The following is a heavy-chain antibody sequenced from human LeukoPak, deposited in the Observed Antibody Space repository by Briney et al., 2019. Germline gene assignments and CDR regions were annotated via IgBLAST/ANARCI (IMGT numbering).Heavy chain of an antibody. CDR2: IYHSGST. D-gene: IGHD2-15*01. V-gene: IGHV4-39*07. J-gene: IGHJ4*02. CDR1: GGSISSSSYY. CDR3: ARGVARSSKFHFSYYFDY. Sequence: SETLSLPCTVSGGSISSSSYYWGWIRQPPGKGLEWIGSIYHSGSTYYNPSLKSRVTISVDTSKNQFSLKLSSVTAADTAVYYCARGVARSSKFHFSYYFDYWGQGTLVTVSS.